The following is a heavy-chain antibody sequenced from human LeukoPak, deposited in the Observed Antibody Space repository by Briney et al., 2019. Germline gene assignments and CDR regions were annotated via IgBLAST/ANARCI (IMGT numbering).Heavy chain of an antibody. D-gene: IGHD5-18*01. CDR1: GGSTSSYY. J-gene: IGHJ4*02. CDR3: ARYSYGGYYFDY. V-gene: IGHV4-59*01. CDR2: IYDSGDT. Sequence: SETLSLTCTVSGGSTSSYYWSWIRQSPGKGLEWIGYIYDSGDTICNPSLRSRISMSVDTSKKQFSLNMSSVTAADTAVYYCARYSYGGYYFDYWGQGTLVTVSS.